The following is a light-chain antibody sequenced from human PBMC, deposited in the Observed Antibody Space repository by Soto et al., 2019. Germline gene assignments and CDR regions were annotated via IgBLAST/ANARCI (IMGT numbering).Light chain of an antibody. CDR1: QSISNW. Sequence: DIQMTQSPSTMSASVGDRVTITCRASQSISNWLAWYQQKPGKAPKLVIYKASSLETGVPSRFSGSGSGTEFNLNISSLQPDDFATYYCQQYNGYSFTFGQGTKLEIK. V-gene: IGKV1-5*03. CDR3: QQYNGYSFT. CDR2: KAS. J-gene: IGKJ2*01.